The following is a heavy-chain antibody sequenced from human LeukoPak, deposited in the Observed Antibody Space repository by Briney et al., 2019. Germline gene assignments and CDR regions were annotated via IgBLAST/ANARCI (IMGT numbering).Heavy chain of an antibody. Sequence: SETLSLTCAVSGYSISSGYYWGWIRQPPGKGLEWIGSIYHSGSTYYNPSLKSRVTISVDTSKNQLSLKLSSVTAADTAVYYCARVYSSGGNWFDPWGQGTLVTVSS. CDR3: ARVYSSGGNWFDP. CDR1: GYSISSGYY. CDR2: IYHSGST. J-gene: IGHJ5*02. V-gene: IGHV4-38-2*01. D-gene: IGHD6-19*01.